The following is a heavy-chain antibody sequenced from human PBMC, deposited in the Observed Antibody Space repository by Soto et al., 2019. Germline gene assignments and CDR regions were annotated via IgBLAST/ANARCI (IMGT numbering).Heavy chain of an antibody. V-gene: IGHV1-18*01. Sequence: QVQLVQSGAEVKKPGASVKVSCKASGYTFTSYGISWVRQAPGQGLEWMGWISAYNGNTNYAQKLQGRVTMTTDTSTSTAYMELRSLRSDDTAVYYCARDLGKNIVLVPAAISWFDPWGQGTLVTVSS. CDR2: ISAYNGNT. J-gene: IGHJ5*02. CDR1: GYTFTSYG. D-gene: IGHD2-2*01. CDR3: ARDLGKNIVLVPAAISWFDP.